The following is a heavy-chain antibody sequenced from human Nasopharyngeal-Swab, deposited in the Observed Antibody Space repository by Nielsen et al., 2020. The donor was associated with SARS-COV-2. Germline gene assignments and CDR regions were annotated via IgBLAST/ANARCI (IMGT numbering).Heavy chain of an antibody. V-gene: IGHV3-30-3*01. D-gene: IGHD1-7*01. J-gene: IGHJ6*02. CDR1: GFTFSSYA. CDR3: ARDLTGTGYYGMDV. CDR2: ISYDGSNK. Sequence: GGSLRLSCAASGFTFSSYAMHWVRQAPGKGLEWVAVISYDGSNKYYADSVKGRFTISRDNSKNTLYLQMNSLRAEDTAVYYYARDLTGTGYYGMDVWGQGTTVTVSS.